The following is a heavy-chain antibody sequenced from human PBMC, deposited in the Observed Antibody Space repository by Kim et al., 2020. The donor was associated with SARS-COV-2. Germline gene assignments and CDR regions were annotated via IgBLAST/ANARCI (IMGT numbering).Heavy chain of an antibody. CDR3: ASLLTALDY. V-gene: IGHV3-53*01. CDR2: GST. J-gene: IGHJ4*02. Sequence: GSTYYADSVKGRFTISRDNSKNTLYLQMHSLRAEDTAVYYCASLLTALDYWGQGTLVTVSS. D-gene: IGHD2-15*01.